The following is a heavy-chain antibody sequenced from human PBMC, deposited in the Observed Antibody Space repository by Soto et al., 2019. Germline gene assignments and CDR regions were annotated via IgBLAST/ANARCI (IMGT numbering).Heavy chain of an antibody. Sequence: GSGPTLVNPTQTLTLTCTFSGFSLSTSGVGVGWIRQPPGKALEWLAVIYWDDSKTYSPSLKSRLTITKDTSRDQVVLTMTNMEPVDTATYYCAHKGSGSRAIDYWGQGALVTVSS. CDR3: AHKGSGSRAIDY. CDR1: GFSLSTSGVG. D-gene: IGHD3-10*01. V-gene: IGHV2-5*02. CDR2: IYWDDSK. J-gene: IGHJ4*02.